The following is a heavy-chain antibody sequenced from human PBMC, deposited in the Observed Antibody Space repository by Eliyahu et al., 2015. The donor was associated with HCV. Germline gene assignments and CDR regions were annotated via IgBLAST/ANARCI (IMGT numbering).Heavy chain of an antibody. D-gene: IGHD2-15*01. Sequence: KLLESGGGLVHPGESLRLSCTASGFAFDNSAMTWVRQAXGKGPEXVAAMSGTGGATYYADSVRGRLTISRDNSKNTLFLQMNGLRVDDTGVYYCARAGSGGSWDYYGLDVWGQGTTVTVSS. CDR3: ARAGSGGSWDYYGLDV. V-gene: IGHV3-23*01. J-gene: IGHJ6*02. CDR2: MSGTGGAT. CDR1: GFAFDNSA.